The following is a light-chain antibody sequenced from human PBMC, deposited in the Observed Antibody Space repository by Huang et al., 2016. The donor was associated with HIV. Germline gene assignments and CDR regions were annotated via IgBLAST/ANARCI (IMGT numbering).Light chain of an antibody. J-gene: IGKJ1*01. CDR2: GAS. CDR1: QSVSNN. CDR3: QQYDNWWT. Sequence: EVVMTQSPATLSVSPGERATLSCRTSQSVSNNLAWYQQKPGQAPRLLIYGASTRATCIPARFSGSGSGAEFTLTISSLQSEDFAVYYCQQYDNWWTFGQGTKVEIK. V-gene: IGKV3-15*01.